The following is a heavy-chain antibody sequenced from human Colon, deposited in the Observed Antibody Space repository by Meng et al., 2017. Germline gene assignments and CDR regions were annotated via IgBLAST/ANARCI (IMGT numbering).Heavy chain of an antibody. Sequence: QVQLQESGPGVVKPSQTLSLTRTSSGGSINSADYYWNWIRQSPGKGLEWLGYIHSSGNTYYTPSLKSRLTMSLDTSKNQFSLRLTSVTAADTAVYYCARNPVIPDARTFDFWGQGALVTVSS. CDR2: IHSSGNT. J-gene: IGHJ4*02. CDR3: ARNPVIPDARTFDF. CDR1: GGSINSADYY. V-gene: IGHV4-30-4*01. D-gene: IGHD2-2*01.